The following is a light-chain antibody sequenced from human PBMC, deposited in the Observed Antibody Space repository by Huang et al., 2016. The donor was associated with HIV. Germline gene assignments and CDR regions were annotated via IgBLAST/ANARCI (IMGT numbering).Light chain of an antibody. CDR3: QQYNIWPRA. J-gene: IGKJ1*01. V-gene: IGKV3-15*01. CDR2: GTS. Sequence: EIVMTQSPATLSVSPGERATLSCRAIQSVSSNFAWFQQKPGQAPRLLIFGTSTRATGIPARFRGSGSGTEFTLTISSLQSEDFAVYYCQQYNIWPRAFGQGTKVEIK. CDR1: QSVSSN.